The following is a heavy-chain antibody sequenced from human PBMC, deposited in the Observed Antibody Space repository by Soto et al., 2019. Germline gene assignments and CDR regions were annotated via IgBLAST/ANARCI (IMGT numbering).Heavy chain of an antibody. J-gene: IGHJ3*02. Sequence: EVQLVESGGGLVKPGGSLRLSCAASGFMFSSYSMNWVRQAPGKGLEWVSSISTSAYIYYADSVTGRFTISRDNAKNSLYLQMNSLRAGDTAVYYCARPRHIYGQTDDAFDIWGQGTMVTVSS. CDR1: GFMFSSYS. V-gene: IGHV3-21*01. CDR2: ISTSAYI. D-gene: IGHD5-18*01. CDR3: ARPRHIYGQTDDAFDI.